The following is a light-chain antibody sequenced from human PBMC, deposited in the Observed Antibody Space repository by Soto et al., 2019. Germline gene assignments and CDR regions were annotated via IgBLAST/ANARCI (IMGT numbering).Light chain of an antibody. CDR2: SAS. Sequence: DIQMTQSPSSLYASVGDRVTITCRASQDISPWLAWYQHKPGEAPKLLIYSASNLQSGVPSRFSGSGSGTEFTLTISSLQPEDFTTYYCQQTKTQGTLGQGTKVDIK. J-gene: IGKJ1*01. V-gene: IGKV1-12*01. CDR3: QQTKTQGT. CDR1: QDISPW.